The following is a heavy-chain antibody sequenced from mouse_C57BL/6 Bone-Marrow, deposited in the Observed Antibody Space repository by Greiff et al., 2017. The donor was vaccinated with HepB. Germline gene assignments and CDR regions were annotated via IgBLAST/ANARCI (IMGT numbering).Heavy chain of an antibody. V-gene: IGHV1-7*01. CDR2: INPSSGYT. CDR3: TPIYFDV. CDR1: GYTFTSYW. Sequence: QVHVKQSGAELAKPGASVKLSCKASGYTFTSYWMHWVKQRPGQGLEWIGYINPSSGYTKYNQKFKDKATLTADISYRTAYMQLSSLTYEDAAVYYCTPIYFDVWGTGTTVIVS. J-gene: IGHJ1*03.